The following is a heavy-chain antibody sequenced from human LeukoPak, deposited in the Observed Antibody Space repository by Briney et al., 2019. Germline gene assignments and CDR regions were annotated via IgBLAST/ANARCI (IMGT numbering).Heavy chain of an antibody. CDR1: GGSISGYY. Sequence: XSETLXLTCTVSGGSISGYYWSWIRQPPGKGLEWIGEINHSGSTNYNPSLKSRVTISVDMSKNQFSLKLSSVTAADTAVYYCAXGTXTVTTPTFDYWGQGTLVTVSS. V-gene: IGHV4-34*01. J-gene: IGHJ4*02. CDR3: AXGTXTVTTPTFDY. D-gene: IGHD4-17*01. CDR2: INHSGST.